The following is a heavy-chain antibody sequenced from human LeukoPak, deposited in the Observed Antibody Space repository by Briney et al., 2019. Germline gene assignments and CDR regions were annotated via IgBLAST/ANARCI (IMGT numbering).Heavy chain of an antibody. D-gene: IGHD3-16*02. Sequence: GRSLRLSCAASGFSFDDYVMDWVRQAPGKGLEWVAGISYDGNNKYYADSVKGRFTISRDNSKNTLYLQVNSLRVEDTAIYFCAKVWRDDHISGSYRGLDHWGQGTLVSVSS. CDR2: ISYDGNNK. CDR3: AKVWRDDHISGSYRGLDH. V-gene: IGHV3-30*18. J-gene: IGHJ4*02. CDR1: GFSFDDYV.